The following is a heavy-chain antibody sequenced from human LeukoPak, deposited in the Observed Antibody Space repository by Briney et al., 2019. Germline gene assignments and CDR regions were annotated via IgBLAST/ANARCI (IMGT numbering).Heavy chain of an antibody. Sequence: GGSLRLSCAASGFTVSSSYMSWVRQAPGKGLEWVSTIYSGGGTYYVDSVKGRFTVSQDNSKNTLYIQMNSLRAEDTAVYYCARDVPNNWGLGYWGQGTLVTVSS. CDR1: GFTVSSSY. J-gene: IGHJ4*02. CDR3: ARDVPNNWGLGY. V-gene: IGHV3-66*01. CDR2: IYSGGGT. D-gene: IGHD7-27*01.